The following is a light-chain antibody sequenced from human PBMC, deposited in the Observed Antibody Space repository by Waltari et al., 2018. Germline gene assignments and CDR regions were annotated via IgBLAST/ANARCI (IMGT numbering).Light chain of an antibody. CDR2: DAS. J-gene: IGKJ1*01. Sequence: DTQMTQSPSTLPAYVGDRVTITCRARQNIYNWLAWYQQKPGEAPEVLIYDASSLRSGVPSRFSGSGSGTEFTLTISSLQPGDFATYYCQQYHGDSPTFGQGTRVEIK. CDR1: QNIYNW. V-gene: IGKV1-5*01. CDR3: QQYHGDSPT.